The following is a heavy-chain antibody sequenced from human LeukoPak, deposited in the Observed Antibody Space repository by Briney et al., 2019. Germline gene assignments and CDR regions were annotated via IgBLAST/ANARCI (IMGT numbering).Heavy chain of an antibody. J-gene: IGHJ4*02. V-gene: IGHV4-34*03. CDR1: GGSFSGYY. CDR2: INHSGST. D-gene: IGHD6-19*01. CDR3: XXXQCGSSGCRYFDY. Sequence: SETLSLTCAVYGGSFSGYYWSWIRQPPGKGLEWIGEINHSGSTNYNPSLKSRVTMSVDTSKNQFSLKMSSVTAADTAVYYCXXXQCGSSGCRYFDYWGQGTLVTVAS.